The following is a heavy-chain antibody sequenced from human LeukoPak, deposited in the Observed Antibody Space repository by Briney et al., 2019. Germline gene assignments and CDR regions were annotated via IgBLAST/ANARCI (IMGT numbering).Heavy chain of an antibody. V-gene: IGHV3-48*04. CDR1: GFTFSSYG. CDR3: ARDHCSSTSCYEDAFDI. D-gene: IGHD2-2*01. Sequence: PGGSLRLSCAASGFTFSSYGMHWVRQAPGKGLGWVSYISSSGVTIYYADSVRGRFTISRDNAKNSLYLQMNSLRAEDTAVYYCARDHCSSTSCYEDAFDIWGQGTMVTVSS. CDR2: ISSSGVTI. J-gene: IGHJ3*02.